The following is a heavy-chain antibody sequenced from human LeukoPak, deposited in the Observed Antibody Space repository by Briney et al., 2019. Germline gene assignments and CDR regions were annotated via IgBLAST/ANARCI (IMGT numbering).Heavy chain of an antibody. CDR1: GFTFSSYG. V-gene: IGHV3-30*02. J-gene: IGHJ4*02. CDR2: IRYDGSNK. Sequence: GGSLRLSCAASGFTFSSYGMHWVRQAPGKGLEWVAFIRYDGSNKYYADSVKGRFTISRDNSKNTLYLQMNSLRAEDTAVYYCARSGDYYDGSGYYDYWGQGTLVTVSS. CDR3: ARSGDYYDGSGYYDY. D-gene: IGHD3-22*01.